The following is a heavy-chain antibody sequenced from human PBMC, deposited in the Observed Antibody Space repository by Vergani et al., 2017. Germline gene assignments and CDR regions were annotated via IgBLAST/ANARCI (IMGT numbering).Heavy chain of an antibody. CDR1: GGSISSGGYS. D-gene: IGHD5-18*01. V-gene: IGHV4-30-2*05. Sequence: QLQLQESGSGLVKPSQTLSLTCAVSGGSISSGGYSWSWIRQPPGKGLEWIGYIYYSGSTYYNPSLKSRVTTSVDTSKNQFSRRLSSVTAADTAVYYCARDQVDTAMLGGGGGYFDYWGQGTLVTVSS. CDR3: ARDQVDTAMLGGGGGYFDY. CDR2: IYYSGST. J-gene: IGHJ4*02.